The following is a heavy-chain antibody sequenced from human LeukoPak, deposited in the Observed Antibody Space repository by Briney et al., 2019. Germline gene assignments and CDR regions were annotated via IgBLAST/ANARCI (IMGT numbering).Heavy chain of an antibody. J-gene: IGHJ4*02. D-gene: IGHD2-21*02. CDR2: IGGGGDIT. Sequence: GGSLRLSSAASGFNFANHAMSWVRQTPGKGLEWVSAIGGGGDITYYADSVTGRFTISRDNSKDTLFLQMHSLRPGDTAVYYCVREDTPATANYWGQGTLVTISS. CDR1: GFNFANHA. V-gene: IGHV3-23*01. CDR3: VREDTPATANY.